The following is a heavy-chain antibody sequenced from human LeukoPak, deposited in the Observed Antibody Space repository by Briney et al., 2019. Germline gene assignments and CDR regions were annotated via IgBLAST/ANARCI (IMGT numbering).Heavy chain of an antibody. V-gene: IGHV4-59*12. D-gene: IGHD2-2*01. Sequence: SETLSLTCTVSGGSISSYYWSWIRQPPGKGLEWIGYIYYSGSTNYNPSLKSRVTISVDTSKNQFSLKLSSVTAADTAVYYCARESVGIVVVPAAKGSGFDPWGQGTLVTVSS. CDR1: GGSISSYY. CDR2: IYYSGST. J-gene: IGHJ5*02. CDR3: ARESVGIVVVPAAKGSGFDP.